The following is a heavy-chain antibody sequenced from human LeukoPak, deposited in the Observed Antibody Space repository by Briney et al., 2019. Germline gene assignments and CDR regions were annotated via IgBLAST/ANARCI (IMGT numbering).Heavy chain of an antibody. D-gene: IGHD6-13*01. CDR2: IYYSGST. V-gene: IGHV4-39*07. CDR1: GGSISSSSYY. J-gene: IGHJ3*02. CDR3: ARRAHIAAAGTGDAFDI. Sequence: PSETLSLTCTVSGGSISSSSYYWGWIRQPPGKGLEWIGSIYYSGSTYYNPSLKSRVTISVDTSKNQFSLKLSSVTAADTAVYYCARRAHIAAAGTGDAFDIWGQGTMVTVSS.